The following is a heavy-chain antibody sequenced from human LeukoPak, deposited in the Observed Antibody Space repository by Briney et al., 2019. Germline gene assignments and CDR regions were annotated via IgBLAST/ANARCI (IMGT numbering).Heavy chain of an antibody. D-gene: IGHD1-14*01. CDR2: INTNTGNP. J-gene: IGHJ6*03. CDR1: GYTFSNYF. Sequence: ASVKVSCKSSGYTFSNYFMNWVRQAPGQGLEWMGWINTNTGNPTYAQGFTGRFVFSLDTSVSMAYLQISSLKAEDTAVYYCARLGTPTFYYYMDVWGKGTTVTVSS. V-gene: IGHV7-4-1*04. CDR3: ARLGTPTFYYYMDV.